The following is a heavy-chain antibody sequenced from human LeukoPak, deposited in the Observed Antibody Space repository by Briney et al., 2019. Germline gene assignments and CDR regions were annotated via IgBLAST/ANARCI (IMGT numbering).Heavy chain of an antibody. D-gene: IGHD5-24*01. CDR1: GFTFSGYI. CDR3: ARDQWLDY. V-gene: IGHV3-48*01. CDR2: IGTSGNTI. J-gene: IGHJ4*02. Sequence: GGSLRLSCAASGFTFSGYIMNWVRQAPGKGLEWVSFIGTSGNTIYYADSVKGRFTVSRDNAKNALYLQMDSLTAEDTAVYYCARDQWLDYWGQGALVTVSS.